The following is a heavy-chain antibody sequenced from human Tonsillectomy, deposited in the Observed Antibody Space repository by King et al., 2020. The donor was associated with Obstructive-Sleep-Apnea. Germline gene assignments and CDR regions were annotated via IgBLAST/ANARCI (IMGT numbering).Heavy chain of an antibody. CDR3: ARVTGGSGSYAFDY. CDR1: GASISRGGYY. D-gene: IGHD3-10*01. CDR2: LSYSGRT. J-gene: IGHJ4*02. Sequence: QVQLQESGPGLLKPSQTLSLTCSVSGASISRGGYYWTWIRQHPGKGLEWIGYLSYSGRTYYNPALESRLTISIDTSKNHFSMSLRSMTAADTATYYCARVTGGSGSYAFDYWGQGTLVTVSS. V-gene: IGHV4-31*03.